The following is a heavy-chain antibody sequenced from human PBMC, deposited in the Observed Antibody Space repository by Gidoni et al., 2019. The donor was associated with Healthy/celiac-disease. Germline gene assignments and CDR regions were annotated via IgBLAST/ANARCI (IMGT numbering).Heavy chain of an antibody. CDR2: IIPIFGTA. CDR1: GGTFSSYA. J-gene: IGHJ6*02. D-gene: IGHD4-17*01. Sequence: QVQLVQSGAEVKKPGSSVKVSCKASGGTFSSYAISWVRQAPGQGLEWMGGIIPIFGTANYAQKFQGRVTITADESTSTAYMELSSLRSDDTAVYYCASGGGDYFNYYYYGMDVWGQGTTVTVSS. CDR3: ASGGGDYFNYYYYGMDV. V-gene: IGHV1-69*01.